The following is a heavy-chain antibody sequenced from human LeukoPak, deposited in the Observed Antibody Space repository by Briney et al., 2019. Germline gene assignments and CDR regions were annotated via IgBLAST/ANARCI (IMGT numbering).Heavy chain of an antibody. CDR3: ARDGQTGTTVY. V-gene: IGHV3-30*04. J-gene: IGHJ4*02. CDR2: MSHDGSNT. D-gene: IGHD1-7*01. CDR1: GFTFSTYA. Sequence: PGGSLRLSCAASGFTFSTYAMHWVRQAPGKGPEWVAVMSHDGSNTYYADSVKGRFTISRDNSKNTLFLRMDNLGYEDTAVYYCARDGQTGTTVYWGQGTLVTVSS.